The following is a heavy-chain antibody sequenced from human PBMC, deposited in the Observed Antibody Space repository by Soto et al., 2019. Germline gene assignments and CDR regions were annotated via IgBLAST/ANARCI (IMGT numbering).Heavy chain of an antibody. J-gene: IGHJ3*01. CDR2: INWKSDI. V-gene: IGHV3-9*01. D-gene: IGHD2-21*01. CDR3: AGEHVLMFASYDAFNV. CDR1: GFTFDDNA. Sequence: GGSLRLSCAVSGFTFDDNAMHWVRQAPEKGLEWVSGINWKSDIGYADSVKGRFTISRDNARNSLYLQMNSLRDDDTALYYCAGEHVLMFASYDAFNVWGQGTLVTVSS.